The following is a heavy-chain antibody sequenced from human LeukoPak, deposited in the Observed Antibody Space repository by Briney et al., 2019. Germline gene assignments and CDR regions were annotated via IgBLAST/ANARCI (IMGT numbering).Heavy chain of an antibody. CDR2: INPNSGGT. J-gene: IGHJ4*02. CDR3: ARSTSYSGSIGY. V-gene: IGHV1-2*02. Sequence: GASVKVSCKASGYTFTGYYMHWVRQAPGQGLEWMGWINPNSGGTNYAQKFQGRVTMTRDTSISTACMELSRLRSDDTAVYYCARSTSYSGSIGYWGQGTLVTVSS. D-gene: IGHD1-26*01. CDR1: GYTFTGYY.